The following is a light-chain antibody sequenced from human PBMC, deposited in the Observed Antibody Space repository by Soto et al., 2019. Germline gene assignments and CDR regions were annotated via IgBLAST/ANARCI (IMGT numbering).Light chain of an antibody. V-gene: IGKV1-33*01. CDR2: DAS. CDR3: QQYDNLPLT. CDR1: QDISNY. Sequence: DIQMTQSPSSLFASVGERVTITCQASQDISNYLNWYQQKPGKAPKLLIYDASNLQIGVPSRFSGSGSGTDFTFTISSLQPEDIATYYCQQYDNLPLTFGPGTKVDIK. J-gene: IGKJ3*01.